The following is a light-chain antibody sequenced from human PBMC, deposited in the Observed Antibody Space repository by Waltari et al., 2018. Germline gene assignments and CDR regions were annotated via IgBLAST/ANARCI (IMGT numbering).Light chain of an antibody. V-gene: IGKV3-20*01. CDR3: QMYSTSPYS. CDR1: QSVSSY. Sequence: VILTQSPATLSLSPGERATLSCRASQSVSSYLAWYQQKPGQAPSLLIYGASSRATGIPDRFSGSGSGTEFTLTISSLEPEDFAVYYCQMYSTSPYSFGQGTKVEIK. CDR2: GAS. J-gene: IGKJ2*03.